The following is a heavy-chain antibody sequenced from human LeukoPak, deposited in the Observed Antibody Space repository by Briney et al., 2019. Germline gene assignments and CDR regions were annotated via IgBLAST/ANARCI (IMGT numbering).Heavy chain of an antibody. CDR3: AKEWDYYGSGSYSYFDY. CDR1: GFTFSSYG. Sequence: GRSLRLSCAASGFTFSSYGMHWVRQAPGKGLEWVAVIWYDGSNKYYADSVKGRFTISRDNFKNTLYLQMNSLRAEDTAVYYCAKEWDYYGSGSYSYFDYWGQGTLVTVSS. J-gene: IGHJ4*02. V-gene: IGHV3-33*06. D-gene: IGHD3-10*01. CDR2: IWYDGSNK.